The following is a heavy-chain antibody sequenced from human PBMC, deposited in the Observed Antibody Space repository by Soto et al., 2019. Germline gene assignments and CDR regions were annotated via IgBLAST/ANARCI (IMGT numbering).Heavy chain of an antibody. CDR1: GYTLTELS. V-gene: IGHV1-24*01. CDR2: FDPEDGET. Sequence: GASVKVSCKVSGYTLTELSMPWVRQAPGKGLEWMGGFDPEDGETIYAQKFQGRVTMTEDTSTDTAYMELSSLRSEDTAVYYCATQLYSSGLYYGMDVWGQGTTVTVSS. D-gene: IGHD6-19*01. J-gene: IGHJ6*02. CDR3: ATQLYSSGLYYGMDV.